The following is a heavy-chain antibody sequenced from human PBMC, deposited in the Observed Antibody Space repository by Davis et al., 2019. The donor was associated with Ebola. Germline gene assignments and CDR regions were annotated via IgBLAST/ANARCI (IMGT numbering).Heavy chain of an antibody. CDR1: GYTLTELS. CDR3: ARAAAFAY. J-gene: IGHJ4*02. CDR2: INTNTGNP. D-gene: IGHD6-25*01. Sequence: ASVKVSCKVSGYTLTELSMHWVRQAPGKGLEWMGWINTNTGNPTYAQGFTGRFVFSLDTSVNTAYLQISSLEAEDTAVYYCARAAAFAYWGQGTLVTVSS. V-gene: IGHV7-4-1*02.